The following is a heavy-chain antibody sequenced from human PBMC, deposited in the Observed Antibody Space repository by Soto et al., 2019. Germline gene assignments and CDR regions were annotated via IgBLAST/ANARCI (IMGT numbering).Heavy chain of an antibody. Sequence: MVSCKTSGGTLSISAGIWVRPAHGKGLEWMGGIILTSGTANYAQRFQGRVTITADESATTIYMELSSLRSEDTAVYYCAGVAYLDFWTGYFPNEYWGQGTLVTVSS. V-gene: IGHV1-69*01. J-gene: IGHJ4*02. CDR1: GGTLSISA. D-gene: IGHD3-3*01. CDR2: IILTSGTA. CDR3: AGVAYLDFWTGYFPNEY.